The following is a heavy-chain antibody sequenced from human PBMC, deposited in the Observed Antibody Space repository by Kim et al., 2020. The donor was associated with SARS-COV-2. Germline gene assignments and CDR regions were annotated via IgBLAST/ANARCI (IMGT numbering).Heavy chain of an antibody. V-gene: IGHV1-69*13. CDR2: IIPIFGTA. CDR1: GGTFSSYA. J-gene: IGHJ6*02. D-gene: IGHD2-2*01. CDR3: ARGYCSSTSCYHYYYYGMDV. Sequence: SVKVSCKASGGTFSSYAISWVRQAPGQGLEWMGGIIPIFGTANYVQKFQGRVTITADESTSTAYMELSSLRSEDTAVYYCARGYCSSTSCYHYYYYGMDVWGQGTTVTVSS.